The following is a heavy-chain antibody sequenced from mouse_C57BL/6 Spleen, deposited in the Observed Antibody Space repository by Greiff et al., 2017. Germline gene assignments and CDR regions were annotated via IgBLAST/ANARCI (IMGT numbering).Heavy chain of an antibody. J-gene: IGHJ4*01. CDR2: ILPGSGST. V-gene: IGHV1-9*01. D-gene: IGHD2-4*01. CDR1: GYTFTGYW. Sequence: QVQLQQSGAELMKPGASVKLSCKATGYTFTGYWIEWVKQRPGHGLEWIGEILPGSGSTNYNEKFKGKATFTADTSSNTAYMQLSSLATEDSAIYSCAKGGGYDYDAYYAMDYWGQGTSVTVSS. CDR3: AKGGGYDYDAYYAMDY.